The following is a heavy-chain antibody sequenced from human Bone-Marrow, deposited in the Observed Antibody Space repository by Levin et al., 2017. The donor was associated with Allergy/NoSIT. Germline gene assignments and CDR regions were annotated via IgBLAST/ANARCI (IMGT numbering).Heavy chain of an antibody. CDR2: IYYSGST. D-gene: IGHD6-19*01. J-gene: IGHJ4*02. V-gene: IGHV4-59*01. CDR3: ARASATSGREKLDY. CDR1: GGSINSYY. Sequence: SETLSLTCTVSGGSINSYYWTWIREPPGKALEWIGYIYYSGSTNYNPSLKSRVTISVDTSKNQFSLKLTSVTAADTAVYYCARASATSGREKLDYWGQGTLVTVSS.